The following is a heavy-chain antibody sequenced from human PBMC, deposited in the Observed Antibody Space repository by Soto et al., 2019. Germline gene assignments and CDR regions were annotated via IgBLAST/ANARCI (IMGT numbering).Heavy chain of an antibody. V-gene: IGHV4-39*01. D-gene: IGHD6-19*01. Sequence: PSETLSLTCTVSGGSISSSSYYWGWIRQPPGKGLEWIGSIYYSGSTYYNPSLKSRVTISVDTSKNQFSLKLSSVTAADTAVYYCARLSKYSSGQIEYWGQGTLVTLSS. CDR1: GGSISSSSYY. CDR2: IYYSGST. CDR3: ARLSKYSSGQIEY. J-gene: IGHJ4*02.